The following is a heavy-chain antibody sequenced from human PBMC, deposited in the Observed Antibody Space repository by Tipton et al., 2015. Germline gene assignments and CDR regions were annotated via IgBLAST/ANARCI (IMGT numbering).Heavy chain of an antibody. D-gene: IGHD1-1*01. CDR2: IYYSGRT. J-gene: IGHJ6*02. CDR3: ARHRNKRLVDGVDV. CDR1: GDFISSNAFY. V-gene: IGHV4-39*01. Sequence: GLVKPSETLSLICNVSGDFISSNAFYWGWIRQPPGKGLEWIGSIYYSGRTYYSASFKSRAAIFVDTSNTQFSLKLRSVTAADTAVYYCARHRNKRLVDGVDVWGHGTTVTVSS.